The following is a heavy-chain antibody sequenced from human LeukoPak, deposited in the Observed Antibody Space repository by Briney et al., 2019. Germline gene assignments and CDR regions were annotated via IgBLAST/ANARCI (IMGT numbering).Heavy chain of an antibody. CDR1: GYTFISYD. CDR3: ARRAVGNSYYYSMDV. V-gene: IGHV1-8*01. D-gene: IGHD6-19*01. Sequence: ASVKVSCKASGYTFISYDINWVRQVTGQGLEWVGWMNPKSGNTGYAQKFQGRVTITRNTSISTAFMELSSLRSEDTAVYYCARRAVGNSYYYSMDVWGKGTTVTVSS. J-gene: IGHJ6*03. CDR2: MNPKSGNT.